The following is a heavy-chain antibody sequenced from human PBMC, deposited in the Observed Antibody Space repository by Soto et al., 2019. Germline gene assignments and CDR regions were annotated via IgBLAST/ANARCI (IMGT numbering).Heavy chain of an antibody. CDR3: ARDVVVVAATRLGYGMDV. D-gene: IGHD2-15*01. V-gene: IGHV1-8*01. CDR2: MNPNSGNT. Sequence: ASVKVSCKASGYTFTSYDINWVRQATGQGLEWMGWMNPNSGNTGYAQKFQGRVTMTRNTSISTAYMELSSLRSEDTAVYYCARDVVVVAATRLGYGMDVWGQGTTVTVSS. CDR1: GYTFTSYD. J-gene: IGHJ6*02.